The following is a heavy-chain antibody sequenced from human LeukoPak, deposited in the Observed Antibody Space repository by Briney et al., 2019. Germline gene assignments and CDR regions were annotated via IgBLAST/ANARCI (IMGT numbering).Heavy chain of an antibody. CDR2: ISSSSYI. D-gene: IGHD3-22*01. Sequence: GGSLRLSCAASGFTFSSYSMNWVRQAPGKGLEWVSSISSSSYIYYADSVKGRFTISRDNAKNSLYLQMNSLRAEDTAVYYCARDGDSSGYGYWGQGTLVTVSS. CDR3: ARDGDSSGYGY. CDR1: GFTFSSYS. V-gene: IGHV3-21*01. J-gene: IGHJ4*02.